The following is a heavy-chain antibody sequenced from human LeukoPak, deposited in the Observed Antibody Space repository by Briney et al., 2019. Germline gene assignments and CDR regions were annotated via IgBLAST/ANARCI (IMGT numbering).Heavy chain of an antibody. Sequence: SETLSLTCAVYGGSFSGYYWSWLRQPPGKGLEWIGEINHSGSTNYNPSLKSRVTISVDTSKNQFSLKLSSVTAADTAVYYCARTLGLESYGRDFDYWGQGTLVTVSS. CDR1: GGSFSGYY. D-gene: IGHD5-18*01. CDR3: ARTLGLESYGRDFDY. J-gene: IGHJ4*02. CDR2: INHSGST. V-gene: IGHV4-34*01.